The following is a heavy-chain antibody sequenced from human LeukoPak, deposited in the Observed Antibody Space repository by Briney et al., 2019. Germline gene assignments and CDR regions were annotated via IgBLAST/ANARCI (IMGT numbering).Heavy chain of an antibody. D-gene: IGHD2-2*01. CDR1: GGTFSSYA. CDR2: IIPIFGTA. Sequence: SVKVSCKASGGTFSSYAISWVRQAPGQGLEWMGGIIPIFGTANYAQKFQGRVTITTDESTSTAYMELSSLRSEDTAVYYCARSPPPIVVVPAAEYYFDYWGQGTLVTVSS. J-gene: IGHJ4*02. V-gene: IGHV1-69*05. CDR3: ARSPPPIVVVPAAEYYFDY.